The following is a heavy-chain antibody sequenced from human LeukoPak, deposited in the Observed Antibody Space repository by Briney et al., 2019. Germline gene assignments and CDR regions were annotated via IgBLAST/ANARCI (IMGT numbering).Heavy chain of an antibody. CDR3: ARYDSRGDYYSDY. D-gene: IGHD3-22*01. CDR2: IYDSGST. V-gene: IGHV4-59*01. Sequence: PSETLSLTCTVSGGSISSYYWSWLRQTPGKGLEYIGYIYDSGSTNYNPSHKSRVTISVDTSKNQFSLQLSSVTAADTAVYYCARYDSRGDYYSDYWGQGTLVTVSS. J-gene: IGHJ4*02. CDR1: GGSISSYY.